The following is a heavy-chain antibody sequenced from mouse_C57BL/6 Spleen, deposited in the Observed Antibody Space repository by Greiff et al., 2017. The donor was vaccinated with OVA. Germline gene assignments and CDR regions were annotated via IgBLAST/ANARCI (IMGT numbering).Heavy chain of an antibody. D-gene: IGHD2-5*01. CDR2: ISSGSSTI. CDR1: GFTFSDYG. V-gene: IGHV5-17*01. Sequence: DVKLVESGGGLVKPGGSLKLSCAASGFTFSDYGMHWVRQAPEKGLEWVAYISSGSSTIYYADTVKGRFTISRDNAMNTLFLQMTSLRSEDTAMYYCARREDYSNHFAYWGQGTLVTVSA. CDR3: ARREDYSNHFAY. J-gene: IGHJ3*01.